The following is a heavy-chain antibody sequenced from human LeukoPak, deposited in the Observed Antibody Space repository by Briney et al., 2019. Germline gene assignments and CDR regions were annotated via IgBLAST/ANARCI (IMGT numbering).Heavy chain of an antibody. J-gene: IGHJ4*02. CDR1: GYTFTSYG. V-gene: IGHV1-18*01. CDR3: ARDGGVAAAALDY. D-gene: IGHD6-13*01. Sequence: ASVTVSCMASGYTFTSYGISWVRQAPGQGVEGMGWISAYKGNTNYAQKLQGRVTMTTDTSTRTAYMELRSLRSDDTAVYYCARDGGVAAAALDYWGQGTLVTVSS. CDR2: ISAYKGNT.